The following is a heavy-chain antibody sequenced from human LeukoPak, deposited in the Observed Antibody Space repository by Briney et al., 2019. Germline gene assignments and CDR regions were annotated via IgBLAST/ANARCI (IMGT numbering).Heavy chain of an antibody. CDR1: GGSISSYY. D-gene: IGHD4/OR15-4a*01. CDR3: ARHRGTMDYFDY. V-gene: IGHV4-59*08. Sequence: SETLSLTCTVSGGSISSYYWSWIRQPPGKGLEWIGYIYYSGSTNYNPSLKSRVTISVDTSKNQFSLKLSSVTAADTAVYYCARHRGTMDYFDYWGQGTLVTVSS. J-gene: IGHJ4*02. CDR2: IYYSGST.